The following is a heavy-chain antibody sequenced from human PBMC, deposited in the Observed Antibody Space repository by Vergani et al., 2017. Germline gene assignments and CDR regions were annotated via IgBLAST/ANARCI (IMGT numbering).Heavy chain of an antibody. D-gene: IGHD3-9*01. Sequence: QVQLEESGPGLVKPSETLSLTCTVSGGSFNTYYWSWIRQSPGKGLEWIGYIYSTGSTNYNPSLNSQVTMSVDTSKNQFSLKLRSVTAADTAVYFCARVMYRDEASTGSRLEGMDIWGQGTTVTISS. CDR3: ARVMYRDEASTGSRLEGMDI. CDR1: GGSFNTYY. CDR2: IYSTGST. V-gene: IGHV4-59*13. J-gene: IGHJ6*02.